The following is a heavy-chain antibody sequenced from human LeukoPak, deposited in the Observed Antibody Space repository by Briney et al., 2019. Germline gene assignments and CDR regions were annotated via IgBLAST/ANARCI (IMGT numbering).Heavy chain of an antibody. Sequence: ASVKVSCKVSGFALADLSMHWVRQAPGKGLEWVGGFDRKNGDTIYAQRFRGRVTLTEDTSTGTAYMDLSSLSADDTAVYYCATGVFCATTTCPGYQHYYYFMDVWGKGTTVTVSS. CDR3: ATGVFCATTTCPGYQHYYYFMDV. J-gene: IGHJ6*03. D-gene: IGHD2-2*01. CDR2: FDRKNGDT. CDR1: GFALADLS. V-gene: IGHV1-24*01.